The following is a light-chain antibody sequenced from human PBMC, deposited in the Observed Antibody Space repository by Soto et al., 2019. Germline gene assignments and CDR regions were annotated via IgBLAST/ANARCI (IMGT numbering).Light chain of an antibody. CDR1: QSISSW. J-gene: IGKJ1*01. CDR2: DAS. V-gene: IGKV1-5*01. Sequence: DIQMTKSPSAVSASVGDRVIITCRASQSISSWLAWYQQRPGKAPKLLIYDASSLESGVPSRFSGSGSGTEFTLTISSLQPDDFATYSSQQERPFGQGAKVDVK. CDR3: QQERP.